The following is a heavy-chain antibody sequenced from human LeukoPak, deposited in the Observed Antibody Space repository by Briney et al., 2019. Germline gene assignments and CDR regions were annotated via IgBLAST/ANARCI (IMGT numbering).Heavy chain of an antibody. V-gene: IGHV1-18*01. CDR3: ALSGTRYNSAWYRN. Sequence: GASVKVSCKASGYLFISHGITWVRRAPGQGLEWMGWISPYSGNATYAQNFQGRVTMITDTSTETAYLEVRSLRSDDTAVYYCALSGTRYNSAWYRNWGQGTLVIVSS. J-gene: IGHJ4*02. D-gene: IGHD1-20*01. CDR1: GYLFISHG. CDR2: ISPYSGNA.